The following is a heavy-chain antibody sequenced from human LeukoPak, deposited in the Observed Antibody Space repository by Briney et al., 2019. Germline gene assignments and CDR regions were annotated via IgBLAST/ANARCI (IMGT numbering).Heavy chain of an antibody. CDR3: AREWSYDSSGYYPFY. D-gene: IGHD3-22*01. CDR2: IKQDGSEK. CDR1: GFTFSSYW. Sequence: GGSLTLSCAASGFTFSSYWMSWVRQAPGKGLEWVANIKQDGSEKYYVDSVKGRFTISRDNAKNSLYLQMNSLRAEDTAVYYCAREWSYDSSGYYPFYWGQGTLVTVSS. V-gene: IGHV3-7*01. J-gene: IGHJ4*02.